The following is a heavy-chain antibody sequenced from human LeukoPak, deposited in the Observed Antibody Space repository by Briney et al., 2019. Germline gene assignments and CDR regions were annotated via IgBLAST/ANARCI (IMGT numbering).Heavy chain of an antibody. CDR3: ARRWVQLWPFDY. CDR2: IYYSGST. Sequence: SETLSLTCTVSGGSISSYYWSWIRQPPGKGLEWIGYIYYSGSTNYNPSLKSRVTISVDTSKNQFSLKLSSVTAADTAVYYCARRWVQLWPFDYWGQGTLVTVSS. J-gene: IGHJ4*02. CDR1: GGSISSYY. D-gene: IGHD5-18*01. V-gene: IGHV4-59*01.